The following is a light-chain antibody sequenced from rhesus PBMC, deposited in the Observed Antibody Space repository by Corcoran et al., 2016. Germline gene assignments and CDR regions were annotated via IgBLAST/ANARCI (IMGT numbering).Light chain of an antibody. Sequence: QAALTQSPSVSGSPGQSVTISCTGTSSDIGGYNRVSWYQQHPGKAPKLMIYEVSKRPSGVSDRFSGSKSGNTSSLTISGLQAEDEADYYCSSYDSSSALIFGAGTRLTV. V-gene: IGLV2-13*02. CDR3: SSYDSSSALI. J-gene: IGLJ1*01. CDR2: EVS. CDR1: SSDIGGYNR.